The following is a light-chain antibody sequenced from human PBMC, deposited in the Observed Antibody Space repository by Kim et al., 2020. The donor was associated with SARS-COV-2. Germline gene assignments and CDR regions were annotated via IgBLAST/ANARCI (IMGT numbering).Light chain of an antibody. J-gene: IGLJ3*02. Sequence: QSVLTQPPSASGTPGQRVTISCSGSSSNIGSNTVNWYQQLPGTAPKLLMYANNHRPSGVPDRFSGSKSGTSASLAISGLQSEDEADYYCASRDDSLKGWVFGGGTQLTVL. CDR1: SSNIGSNT. CDR2: ANN. V-gene: IGLV1-44*01. CDR3: ASRDDSLKGWV.